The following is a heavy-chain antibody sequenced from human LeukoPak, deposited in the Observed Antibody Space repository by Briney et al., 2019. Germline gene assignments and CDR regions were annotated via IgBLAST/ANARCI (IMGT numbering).Heavy chain of an antibody. Sequence: SETLSLTCTVSSDSISTYYWSWIRQPPGKGLEWIGYIYSTGSTNYNPSLKGRVTISLDTSKNQFSLKLRSVTAADTAVYYCARHGFAGPFDYWGQGTLVTVSS. V-gene: IGHV4-59*08. CDR3: ARHGFAGPFDY. CDR2: IYSTGST. D-gene: IGHD6-13*01. CDR1: SDSISTYY. J-gene: IGHJ4*02.